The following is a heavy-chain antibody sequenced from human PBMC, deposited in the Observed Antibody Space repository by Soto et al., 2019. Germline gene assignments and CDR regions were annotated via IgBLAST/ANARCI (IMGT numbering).Heavy chain of an antibody. V-gene: IGHV3-15*01. D-gene: IGHD3-22*01. CDR2: IKSKTDGGTT. CDR3: TTHYDSSGYYPYYFDY. CDR1: GFTFSNAW. J-gene: IGHJ4*02. Sequence: VGSLRLSCAASGFTFSNAWMSWVRQAPGKGLEWVGRIKSKTDGGTTDYAAPVKGRFTISRDDSKNTLYLQMNSLKTGDTAVYYCTTHYDSSGYYPYYFDYWGQGTLVTVSS.